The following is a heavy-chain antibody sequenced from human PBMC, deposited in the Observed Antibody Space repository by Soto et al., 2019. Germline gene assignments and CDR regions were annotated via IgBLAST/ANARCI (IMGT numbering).Heavy chain of an antibody. J-gene: IGHJ6*02. D-gene: IGHD1-26*01. CDR1: GFTFSPYS. CDR3: TRQGGGSWAYGMDV. CDR2: ISSSGSTI. Sequence: VQLVESGGGLVQPGGSLRLSCAASGFTFSPYSMNWVRQAPGKGLEWVSYISSSGSTIYYADSVKGRFTLSRDTAKSSLYLQMNSLRDEDTAVYYCTRQGGGSWAYGMDVWGQGTTVTVSS. V-gene: IGHV3-48*02.